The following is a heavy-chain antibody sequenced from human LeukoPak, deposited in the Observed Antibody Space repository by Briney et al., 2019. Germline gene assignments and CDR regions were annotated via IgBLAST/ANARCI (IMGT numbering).Heavy chain of an antibody. CDR2: INGSGGST. J-gene: IGHJ5*02. V-gene: IGHV3-23*01. CDR3: AKDTDCSSTSCPGGFDP. CDR1: GLTFSSYA. Sequence: GGALRLSCVASGLTFSSYAMSWVRPAPGKGVEWVSAINGSGGSTYYADSVKGRFTISRDNSKNTLYLQMNSLRAEDTAVYYCAKDTDCSSTSCPGGFDPWGQGTLVTVSS. D-gene: IGHD2-2*01.